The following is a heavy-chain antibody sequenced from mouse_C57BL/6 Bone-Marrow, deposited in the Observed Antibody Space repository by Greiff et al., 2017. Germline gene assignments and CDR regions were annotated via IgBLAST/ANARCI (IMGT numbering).Heavy chain of an antibody. J-gene: IGHJ4*01. D-gene: IGHD3-1*01. CDR2: IRSKSNNYAT. V-gene: IGHV10-1*01. Sequence: EVMLVESGGGLVQPKGSLKLSCAASGFSFNTYAMNWVRQAPGKGLEWVARIRSKSNNYATYYADSVKDRFTISRDDSESMLYLQMNNLKTEDTAMYYCVRHAGASMDYWGQGTSVTVSS. CDR1: GFSFNTYA. CDR3: VRHAGASMDY.